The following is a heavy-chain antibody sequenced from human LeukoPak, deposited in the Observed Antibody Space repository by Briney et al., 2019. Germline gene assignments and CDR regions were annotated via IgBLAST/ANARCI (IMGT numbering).Heavy chain of an antibody. CDR2: IIPIFGTA. CDR3: ARSHYYDSSGYYYPGDY. Sequence: SVKVSCKASGGTFSSYAISWVRQAPGQGLEWMGVIIPIFGTANYAQKFQGRVTITADESTSTAYMELSSLRSEDTAVYYCARSHYYDSSGYYYPGDYWGQGTLVTVSS. CDR1: GGTFSSYA. V-gene: IGHV1-69*13. J-gene: IGHJ4*02. D-gene: IGHD3-22*01.